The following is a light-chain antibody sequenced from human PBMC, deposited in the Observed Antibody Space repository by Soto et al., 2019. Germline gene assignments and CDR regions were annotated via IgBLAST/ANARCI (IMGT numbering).Light chain of an antibody. J-gene: IGLJ2*01. CDR3: SSYAGSNNFV. CDR1: SSDVGGYNY. Sequence: QSALTQPPSASGSPGQSVTISCTGTSSDVGGYNYVSWYQQHPGKAPKLMIYEVSERPSGVPDRFSGSKSSNTASLTVSGLQAEDEADYYCSSYAGSNNFVFGGGTKLTVL. CDR2: EVS. V-gene: IGLV2-8*01.